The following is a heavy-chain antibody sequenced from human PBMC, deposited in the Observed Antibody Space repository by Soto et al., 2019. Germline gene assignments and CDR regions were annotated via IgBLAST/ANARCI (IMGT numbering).Heavy chain of an antibody. D-gene: IGHD5-12*01. CDR1: GFTVSSNY. J-gene: IGHJ4*02. V-gene: IGHV3-53*01. CDR3: AVGPTDIVATIHSLDY. CDR2: IYSGGST. Sequence: PGGSLRLSCAASGFTVSSNYMSWVRQAPGKGLEWVSVIYSGGSTYYADSVKGRFTISRDNSKNTLYLQMNSLRAEDTAVYYCAVGPTDIVATIHSLDYWGQGTLVTGSS.